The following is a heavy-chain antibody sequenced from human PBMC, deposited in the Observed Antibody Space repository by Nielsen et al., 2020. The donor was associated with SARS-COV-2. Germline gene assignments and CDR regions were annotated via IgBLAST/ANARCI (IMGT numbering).Heavy chain of an antibody. J-gene: IGHJ4*02. D-gene: IGHD5-24*01. Sequence: SLKISCAASGFTFDDYAMHWVRQAPGKGLEWVSGISWNSGSIGYADSVKGRFTISRDNAKNSLYLQMNSLRAEDTALYYCAKDSWDGYNFYYFDYWGQGTLVTVSS. V-gene: IGHV3-9*01. CDR3: AKDSWDGYNFYYFDY. CDR1: GFTFDDYA. CDR2: ISWNSGSI.